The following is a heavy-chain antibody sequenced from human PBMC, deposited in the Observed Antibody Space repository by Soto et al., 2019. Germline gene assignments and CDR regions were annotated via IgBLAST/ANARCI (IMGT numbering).Heavy chain of an antibody. Sequence: SETLSLTCAVYGGSFSGYYWSWIRQPPGKGLEWIGEINHSGSTNYNPSLKSRVTISVDTSKNQFSLKLSSVTAADTAVYYCARAIAARPGRLYYYYYGMDVWGQGTTVTVSS. CDR1: GGSFSGYY. V-gene: IGHV4-34*01. J-gene: IGHJ6*02. D-gene: IGHD6-6*01. CDR3: ARAIAARPGRLYYYYYGMDV. CDR2: INHSGST.